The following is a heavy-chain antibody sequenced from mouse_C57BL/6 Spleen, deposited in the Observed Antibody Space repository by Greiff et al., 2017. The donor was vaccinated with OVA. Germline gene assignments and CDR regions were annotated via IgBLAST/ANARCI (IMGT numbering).Heavy chain of an antibody. CDR2: IYPGSGST. D-gene: IGHD2-4*01. V-gene: IGHV1-55*01. J-gene: IGHJ3*01. CDR3: AREDDYPNAY. CDR1: GYTFTSYW. Sequence: QVQLKQSGAELVKPGASVKMSCKASGYTFTSYWITWVKQRPGQGLEWIGDIYPGSGSTNYNEKFKSKATLTVDTSSSTAYMQLSSLTSEDSAVYYCAREDDYPNAYWGQGTLVTVSA.